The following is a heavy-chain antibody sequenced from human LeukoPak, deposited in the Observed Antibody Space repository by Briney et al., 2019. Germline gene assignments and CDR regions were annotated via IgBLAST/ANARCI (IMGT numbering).Heavy chain of an antibody. J-gene: IGHJ5*02. CDR3: ATRYITMVRGVNTPNWFDP. Sequence: PSETLSLTCAVYGGSFSGYYWSWIRQPPGKGLEWIGEINHSGSTNYNPSLKSRVTISVDTSKNQFSLKLSSVTAADTAVYYCATRYITMVRGVNTPNWFDPWGQGTLVTVSS. D-gene: IGHD3-10*01. CDR1: GGSFSGYY. CDR2: INHSGST. V-gene: IGHV4-34*01.